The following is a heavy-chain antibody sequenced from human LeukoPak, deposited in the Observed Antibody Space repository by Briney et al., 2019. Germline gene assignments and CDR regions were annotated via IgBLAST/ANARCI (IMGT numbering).Heavy chain of an antibody. CDR1: GYTFTGYY. CDR3: ARDLVVTTGTIYYMDA. J-gene: IGHJ6*03. V-gene: IGHV1-2*02. Sequence: ASVKVSCKASGYTFTGYYMHWVRQAPGQGLEWMGWINPNSGGTNYAQKFQGRVTMTRDTSISTAYMELSRLRSDDTAVYYCARDLVVTTGTIYYMDAWGKGTTVTVSS. D-gene: IGHD2-21*02. CDR2: INPNSGGT.